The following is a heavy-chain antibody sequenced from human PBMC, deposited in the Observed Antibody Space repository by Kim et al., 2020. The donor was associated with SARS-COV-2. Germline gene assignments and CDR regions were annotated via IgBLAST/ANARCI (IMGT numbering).Heavy chain of an antibody. V-gene: IGHV4-31*02. J-gene: IGHJ4*02. CDR3: ARAPSAYYGGNYFDY. Sequence: PSLKSRVTISVDTSKNQFSLKLTSVTAADTAVYYCARAPSAYYGGNYFDYWGQGTLVTVSS. D-gene: IGHD4-17*01.